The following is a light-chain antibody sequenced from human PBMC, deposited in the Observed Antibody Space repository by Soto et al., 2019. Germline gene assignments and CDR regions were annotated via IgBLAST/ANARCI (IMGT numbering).Light chain of an antibody. V-gene: IGKV3-11*01. CDR1: QSVTNY. Sequence: EIVLTQSPATLSLSPGERATLSCRASQSVTNYVAWYQQKPGQAPRLLIYDASNRATGIPARFSGSGSGTDFTITISRLEPGDFGVYYCQQRDDLYTFGQGTKLESK. CDR3: QQRDDLYT. CDR2: DAS. J-gene: IGKJ2*01.